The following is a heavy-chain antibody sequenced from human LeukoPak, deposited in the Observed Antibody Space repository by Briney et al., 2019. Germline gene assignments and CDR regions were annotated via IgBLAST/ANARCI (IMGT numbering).Heavy chain of an antibody. J-gene: IGHJ2*01. CDR2: IYYSGST. D-gene: IGHD3-22*01. CDR1: GGSISSSSYY. V-gene: IGHV4-39*01. Sequence: PSETLSLTCTVSGGSISSSSYYWGWIRQPPGKGLEWIGSIYYSGSTYYNPSLKSRVTTSVDTSKNQFSLKLSSVTAADTAVYYCARHRPLKHYDSSGYYFGWYFDLWGRGTLVTVSS. CDR3: ARHRPLKHYDSSGYYFGWYFDL.